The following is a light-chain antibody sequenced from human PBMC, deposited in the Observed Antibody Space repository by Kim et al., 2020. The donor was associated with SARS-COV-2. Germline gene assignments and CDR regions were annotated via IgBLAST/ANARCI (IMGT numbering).Light chain of an antibody. Sequence: VALAPPDKLTCQGDSHRSYDETCYQQKPEQAPILVIYSKNNRPSGIPDRFSGSSSRNTASVTITGTQTGDEADYYCNSRDSNDSVVFGGGTQLTVL. CDR3: NSRDSNDSVV. CDR2: SKN. CDR1: SHRSYD. J-gene: IGLJ2*01. V-gene: IGLV3-19*01.